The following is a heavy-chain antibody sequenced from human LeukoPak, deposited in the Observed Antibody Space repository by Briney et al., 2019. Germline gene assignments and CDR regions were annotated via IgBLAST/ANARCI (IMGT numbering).Heavy chain of an antibody. CDR1: GFTFSSYA. CDR2: ISSNGGST. CDR3: ARDDPVVVVAATLDY. D-gene: IGHD2-15*01. V-gene: IGHV3-64D*06. J-gene: IGHJ4*02. Sequence: GGSLRLSCSASGFTFSSYAMHWVRQAPGKGLEYVSAISSNGGSTYYADSVKGRFTISRDNSKNTLYLQMSSLRSDDTAVYYCARDDPVVVVAATLDYRGQGTLVTVSS.